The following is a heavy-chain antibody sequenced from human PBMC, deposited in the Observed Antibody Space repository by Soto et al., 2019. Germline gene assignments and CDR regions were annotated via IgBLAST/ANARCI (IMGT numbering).Heavy chain of an antibody. CDR3: ARDVSGYYGSGSIYYYMDV. V-gene: IGHV4-59*01. CDR2: IYYSGST. Sequence: SETLSLTCTVSGGSISSYYWSWIRQPPGKGLEWIGYIYYSGSTNYNPSLKSRVTISVDTSKNQFSLKLSSVTAADTAVYYCARDVSGYYGSGSIYYYMDVWGKGTTVTVSS. D-gene: IGHD3-10*01. J-gene: IGHJ6*03. CDR1: GGSISSYY.